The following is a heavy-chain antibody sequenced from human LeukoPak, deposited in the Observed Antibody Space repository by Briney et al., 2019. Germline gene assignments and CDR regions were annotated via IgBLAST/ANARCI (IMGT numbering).Heavy chain of an antibody. J-gene: IGHJ3*02. CDR2: IYYSGST. CDR1: GGSISSSSYY. Sequence: PSETLSLTCTVSGGSISSSSYYWGWIRQPPGKGLEWIGSIYYSGSTYYNPSLKSRVTISVDTSKNQFSLKLSSVTAADTAVYSCARYPDVWGSYRPMAAAFDIWGQGTMVTVSS. CDR3: ARYPDVWGSYRPMAAAFDI. V-gene: IGHV4-39*07. D-gene: IGHD3-16*02.